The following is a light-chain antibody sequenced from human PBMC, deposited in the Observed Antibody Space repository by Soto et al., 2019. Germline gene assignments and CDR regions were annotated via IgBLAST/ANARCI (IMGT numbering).Light chain of an antibody. CDR1: SSDVSSFDS. J-gene: IGLJ1*01. CDR2: DVS. Sequence: QSALTQPASVSGSPGQPITISCTGTSSDVSSFDSVAWYQHNPGKAPKLMIYDVSNRPSGVSSRFSGSKSGNTASLSISGLQTEDEANYYCSSFTTSSTLVFGTGTKLTVL. V-gene: IGLV2-14*01. CDR3: SSFTTSSTLV.